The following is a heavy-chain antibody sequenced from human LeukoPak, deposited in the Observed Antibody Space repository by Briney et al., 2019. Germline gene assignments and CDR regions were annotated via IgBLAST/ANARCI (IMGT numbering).Heavy chain of an antibody. D-gene: IGHD2-15*01. CDR3: ARARYCSGGSCAKNSFDP. V-gene: IGHV1-2*02. J-gene: IGHJ5*02. CDR1: GYTFTAYY. Sequence: ASVKVSCKASGYTFTAYYMHWVRQAPGQGLEWMGWINPNSGGTNYAQTFQGRVTMTTDTSTSTAYMELRSLRSDDTAVYYCARARYCSGGSCAKNSFDPWGQGTLVTVSS. CDR2: INPNSGGT.